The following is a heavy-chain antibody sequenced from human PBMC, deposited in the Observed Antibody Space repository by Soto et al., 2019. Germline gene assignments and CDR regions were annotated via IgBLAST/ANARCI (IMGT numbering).Heavy chain of an antibody. CDR2: ISHSGSR. CDR3: ARGLAYDRPITVAEPFDS. D-gene: IGHD6-19*01. J-gene: IGHJ4*02. V-gene: IGHV4-34*02. CDR1: GGSFSGYF. Sequence: QVQLQQWGAGLLKASETLSLTCVVSGGSFSGYFWTWIRQSPGRGLEWIGEISHSGSRNYNPAFQRRVIRSVDSSKNHVSLKLCSVTAADSATYFCARGLAYDRPITVAEPFDSWGQGTLVTVSS.